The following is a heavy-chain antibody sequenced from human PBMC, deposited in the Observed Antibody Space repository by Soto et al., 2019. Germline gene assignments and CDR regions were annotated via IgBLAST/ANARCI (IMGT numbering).Heavy chain of an antibody. CDR3: ARGSVVVVPANRVLNWFDP. CDR2: IYYSGST. J-gene: IGHJ5*02. Sequence: QVQLQESGPGLVKPSQTLSLICTVSGGSISSGGYYWSWIRQHPGKGLEWIGYIYYSGSTYYNPSLKSRVTISVDTSKNQFSLKLSSVTAADTAVYYCARGSVVVVPANRVLNWFDPWGQGTLVTVSS. V-gene: IGHV4-31*03. D-gene: IGHD2-2*01. CDR1: GGSISSGGYY.